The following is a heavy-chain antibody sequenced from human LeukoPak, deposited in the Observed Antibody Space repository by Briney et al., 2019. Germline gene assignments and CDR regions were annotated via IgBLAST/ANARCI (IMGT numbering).Heavy chain of an antibody. CDR1: GGTFSTFT. Sequence: SVRVSCKSSGGTFSTFTVNWVRQVAGQGLEWMGGIIPVFGTSKYAKKCREGLTITADEPTSIVYLEVSALKSEDTAVYFCARDTMPRAVDVPLKDLYYYHLTVWGKGTTVTVSS. V-gene: IGHV1-69*01. CDR2: IIPVFGTS. J-gene: IGHJ6*04. D-gene: IGHD3-10*01. CDR3: ARDTMPRAVDVPLKDLYYYHLTV.